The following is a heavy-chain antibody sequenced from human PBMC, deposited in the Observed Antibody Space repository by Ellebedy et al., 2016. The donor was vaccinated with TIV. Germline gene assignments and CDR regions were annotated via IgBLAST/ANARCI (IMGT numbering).Heavy chain of an antibody. Sequence: ASVKVSCKASGYTFTGYYMHWVRQAPGQGPEWMGWISAYNGNTNYAQNLQGRVTMTTDTSTSTAYMELRSLRPDDTAVYYCARASYGSGSYFRLRAYWFDPWGQGTLVTVSS. CDR1: GYTFTGYY. J-gene: IGHJ5*02. CDR3: ARASYGSGSYFRLRAYWFDP. CDR2: ISAYNGNT. V-gene: IGHV1-18*04. D-gene: IGHD3-10*01.